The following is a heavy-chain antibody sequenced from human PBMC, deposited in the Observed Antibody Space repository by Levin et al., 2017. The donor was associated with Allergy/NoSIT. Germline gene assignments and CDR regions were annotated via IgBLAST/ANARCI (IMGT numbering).Heavy chain of an antibody. CDR3: ARTKVEGGDYVDYFDH. Sequence: GGSLRLSCVASGFMFRNIAMSWVRQAPGKGLEWVSSITGGGATTYYADSVKGRFTISRDNSKNTLYLQMNSLRAEDKAVYFCARTKVEGGDYVDYFDHWGQGTLVTVSS. V-gene: IGHV3-23*01. CDR1: GFMFRNIA. CDR2: ITGGGATT. D-gene: IGHD4-17*01. J-gene: IGHJ4*02.